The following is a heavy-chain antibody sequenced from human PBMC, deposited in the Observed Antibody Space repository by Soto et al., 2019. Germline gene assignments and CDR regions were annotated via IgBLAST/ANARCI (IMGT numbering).Heavy chain of an antibody. CDR3: ARGGHVVVVTAALDY. J-gene: IGHJ4*02. V-gene: IGHV1-46*01. D-gene: IGHD2-21*02. Sequence: QVQLMQSGAEVKKPGASVKVSCKASGDTFTDYYIHWVRQAPGQGLEWMGTVNPSGGHTTYAQHFLGRVTMARDTSTSTLYMELPSLTSADTAIYYCARGGHVVVVTAALDYWGQGTLVTGSS. CDR1: GDTFTDYY. CDR2: VNPSGGHT.